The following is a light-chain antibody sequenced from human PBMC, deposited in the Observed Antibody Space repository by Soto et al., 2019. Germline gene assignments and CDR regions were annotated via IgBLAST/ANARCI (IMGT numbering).Light chain of an antibody. J-gene: IGKJ1*01. Sequence: EIVLTQSPATLPLSPGEGATLSCRASQSVSSYLAWYQQKPGQAPRLLIYHASNSATGIPARFSGSGSGTDFTLTISSLEPEDFAFYYCQQRSNWPRTFGQGTKVDIK. CDR1: QSVSSY. CDR2: HAS. CDR3: QQRSNWPRT. V-gene: IGKV3-11*01.